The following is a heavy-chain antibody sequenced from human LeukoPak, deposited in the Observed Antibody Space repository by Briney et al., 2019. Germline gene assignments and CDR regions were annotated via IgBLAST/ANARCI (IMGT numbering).Heavy chain of an antibody. V-gene: IGHV3-7*01. CDR3: ARQRSGTYNFDF. D-gene: IGHD1-26*01. CDR2: IKEDGTEK. CDR1: GFTFSSYS. Sequence: GGSLRLSCAASGFTFSSYSMNWVRQAPGKGLEWVANIKEDGTEKHYVDSVKGRFTISRDNAKNSLILQMSSLRAEDTAIYSCARQRSGTYNFDFWGQGTLVTVSS. J-gene: IGHJ4*02.